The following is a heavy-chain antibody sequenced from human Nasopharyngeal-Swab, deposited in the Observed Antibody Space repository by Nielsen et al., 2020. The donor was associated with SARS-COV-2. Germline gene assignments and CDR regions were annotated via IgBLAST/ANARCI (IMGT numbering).Heavy chain of an antibody. J-gene: IGHJ6*03. V-gene: IGHV3-9*01. CDR3: AKAALVRGRYYYYYMDV. CDR2: ISWNSGSI. CDR1: GFTFDDYA. D-gene: IGHD6-13*01. Sequence: GGSLRLSCAASGFTFDDYAMHWVRQAPGKGLEWVSGISWNSGSIGYADSVKGRFTISRDNAKNSLYLQMNSLRAEDTALYYCAKAALVRGRYYYYYMDVWGKGTTVTVSS.